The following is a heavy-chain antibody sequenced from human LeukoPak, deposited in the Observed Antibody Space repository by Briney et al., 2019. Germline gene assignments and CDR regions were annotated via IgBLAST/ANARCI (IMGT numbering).Heavy chain of an antibody. V-gene: IGHV4-39*01. CDR3: ARQKILDDNYDSSGYYVDQ. Sequence: SETLSLTCTVSNGSIITSSYYWGWIRQPPGKGLEWIGSIYYRGRTYYSPSLKTRVTISADTSNNQFSLNLSSVTASATAVYYCARQKILDDNYDSSGYYVDQWGQGSLVTVSS. CDR2: IYYRGRT. J-gene: IGHJ4*02. D-gene: IGHD3-22*01. CDR1: NGSIITSSYY.